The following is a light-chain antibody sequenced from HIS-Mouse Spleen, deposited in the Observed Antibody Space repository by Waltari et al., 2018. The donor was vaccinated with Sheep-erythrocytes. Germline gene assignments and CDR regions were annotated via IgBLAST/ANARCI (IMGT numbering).Light chain of an antibody. J-gene: IGLJ3*02. CDR2: EGS. Sequence: QSALTQPASVSGSPGPSITIPCTGTSSDVGGYNLVSWYPQHPGKAPKLRIYEGSKRPSGVSNRFSGSKSGNTASLTISGLQAEDEADYYCCSYAGSSTPWVFGGGTKLTVL. CDR1: SSDVGGYNL. V-gene: IGLV2-23*01. CDR3: CSYAGSSTPWV.